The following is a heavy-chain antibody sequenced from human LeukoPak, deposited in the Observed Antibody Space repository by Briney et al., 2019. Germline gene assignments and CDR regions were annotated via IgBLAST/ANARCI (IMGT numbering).Heavy chain of an antibody. D-gene: IGHD3-9*01. Sequence: GASVKVSCKASGYTFTSYGISWVRQAPGQGLEWMGWISAYNGNTNYAQKLQGRVTMTTDTSTSAAYMELRSLRSDDTAVYYCARTYYDNLAGPHTYYNYYYMDVWGKGTTVTVSS. CDR1: GYTFTSYG. CDR2: ISAYNGNT. CDR3: ARTYYDNLAGPHTYYNYYYMDV. V-gene: IGHV1-18*01. J-gene: IGHJ6*03.